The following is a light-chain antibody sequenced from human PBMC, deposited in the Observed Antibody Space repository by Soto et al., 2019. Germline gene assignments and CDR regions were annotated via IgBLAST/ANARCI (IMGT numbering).Light chain of an antibody. Sequence: EIVLTQSPGTLSLSPGERATLSCRASQSVNSNYLAWHQQKPGQAPRLLIYGVSSRATGIPDRFSGSGSGTDFTLTISILEPEDFAVYYCQQYCYSGVTFGPGTKVDIK. CDR2: GVS. CDR3: QQYCYSGVT. CDR1: QSVNSNY. J-gene: IGKJ3*01. V-gene: IGKV3-20*01.